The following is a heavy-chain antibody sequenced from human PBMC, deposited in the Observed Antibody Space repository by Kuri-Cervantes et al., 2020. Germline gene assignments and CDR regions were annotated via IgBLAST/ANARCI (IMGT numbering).Heavy chain of an antibody. D-gene: IGHD3-10*01. V-gene: IGHV3-15*01. Sequence: GGSLRLSCAAPGFTFSKVWMSWVRQAPGKGLEWVGHIKSKADGGTTNYAASVKGRFTISRDDSKNTLYLQMNSLRTEDTAIYYCIATAHYYDSGSLFMDVWGQGTTVTVSS. CDR2: IKSKADGGTT. CDR3: IATAHYYDSGSLFMDV. J-gene: IGHJ6*02. CDR1: GFTFSKVW.